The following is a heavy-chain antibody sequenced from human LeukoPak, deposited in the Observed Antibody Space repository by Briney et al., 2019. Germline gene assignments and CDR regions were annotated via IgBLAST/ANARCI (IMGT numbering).Heavy chain of an antibody. CDR2: ISYGGSNK. CDR3: ARAGTGSSSWYPSYYYGMDV. Sequence: PGESLTLSCAASGFTFSDYAIHWVRQAPGKGLEWVAVISYGGSNKYYADSVKGRFTLSRDNSENTLYLQMNSLRAEDTAVYYCARAGTGSSSWYPSYYYGMDVWGKGTTVTVSS. V-gene: IGHV3-30*04. CDR1: GFTFSDYA. D-gene: IGHD6-13*01. J-gene: IGHJ6*04.